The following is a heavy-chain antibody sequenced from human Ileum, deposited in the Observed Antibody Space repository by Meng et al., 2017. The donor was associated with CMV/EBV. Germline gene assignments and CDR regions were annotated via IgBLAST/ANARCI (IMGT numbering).Heavy chain of an antibody. J-gene: IGHJ3*02. CDR3: VRGGGKGALDI. Sequence: ASVKVSCNASGYTFTGYYIHWVRQAPGQGLEWMGWIDPKSGGTNYAQKCQGRVTMTRDTSISTAYMELSSLRSDDTAVYYCVRGGGKGALDIWGQGAMVTVSS. V-gene: IGHV1-2*02. D-gene: IGHD3-16*01. CDR2: IDPKSGGT. CDR1: GYTFTGYY.